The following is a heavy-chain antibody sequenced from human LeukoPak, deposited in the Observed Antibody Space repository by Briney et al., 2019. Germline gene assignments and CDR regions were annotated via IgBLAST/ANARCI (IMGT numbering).Heavy chain of an antibody. Sequence: SETLSLTCVVSGGSIGNIDWWSWVRQPPGKGLEWIGEINHSGSTNYNPSLKSRVTISVDTSKNQFSLKLSSVTAADTAVYYCARVAVAVAGTGTGYWGQGTLVTVSS. CDR1: GGSIGNIDW. V-gene: IGHV4-4*02. CDR3: ARVAVAVAGTGTGY. D-gene: IGHD6-19*01. CDR2: INHSGST. J-gene: IGHJ4*02.